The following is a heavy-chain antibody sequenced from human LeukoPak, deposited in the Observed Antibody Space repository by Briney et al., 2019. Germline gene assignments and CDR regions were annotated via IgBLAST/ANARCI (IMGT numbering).Heavy chain of an antibody. CDR2: IYSSGST. Sequence: SETLSLTCTVSGGSISSGTYYWSWIRQPAGKGLEWIGRIYSSGSTSYNPSLESRVTISVDTSKNQCSLKLSSVTAADTAEYYCAIHDYGDRDAFDIWGQGTMVTVSS. CDR3: AIHDYGDRDAFDI. V-gene: IGHV4-61*02. D-gene: IGHD4-17*01. J-gene: IGHJ3*02. CDR1: GGSISSGTYY.